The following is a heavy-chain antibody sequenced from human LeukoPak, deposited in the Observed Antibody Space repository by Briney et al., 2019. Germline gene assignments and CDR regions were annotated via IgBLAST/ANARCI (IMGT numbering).Heavy chain of an antibody. CDR2: SCIPI. J-gene: IGHJ4*02. Sequence: SCIPIYYADSVKRRFTISSDNANNSLYLQMNSLRAEDTAVYYCARDRNGVLLWFGELLNYWGQGTLVTVSS. D-gene: IGHD3-10*01. CDR3: ARDRNGVLLWFGELLNY. V-gene: IGHV3-11*04.